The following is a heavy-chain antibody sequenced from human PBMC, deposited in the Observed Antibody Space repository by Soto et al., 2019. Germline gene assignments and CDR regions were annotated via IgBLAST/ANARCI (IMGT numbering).Heavy chain of an antibody. CDR3: AKDQPPQGMDEYYYYYYGMDV. CDR2: ISGSGGST. V-gene: IGHV3-23*01. D-gene: IGHD6-13*01. Sequence: GGSLRLSCAASGFTFSSYAMSWVRQAPGKGLEWVSAISGSGGSTYYADSVKGRFTISRDNSKNTLYLQMNSLRAEDTAVYYCAKDQPPQGMDEYYYYYYGMDVWGQGTTVTVSS. J-gene: IGHJ6*02. CDR1: GFTFSSYA.